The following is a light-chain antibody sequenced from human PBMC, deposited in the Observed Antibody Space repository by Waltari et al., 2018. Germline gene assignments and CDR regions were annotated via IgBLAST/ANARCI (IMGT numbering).Light chain of an antibody. J-gene: IGLJ2*01. CDR1: SSTIGNNF. Sequence: QSVLTQPPSVSAAPGQDVTISCSGSSSTIGNNFVSWYQQFPGTAPRLLIYDNKRPAGIPDRFSGSTSDTSATLGITGLQTGDEADYYCGTWDSSLRAAVFGGGTKVTVL. V-gene: IGLV1-51*01. CDR3: GTWDSSLRAAV. CDR2: DN.